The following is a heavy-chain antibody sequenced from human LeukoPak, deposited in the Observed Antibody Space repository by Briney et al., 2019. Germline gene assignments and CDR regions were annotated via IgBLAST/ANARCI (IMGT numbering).Heavy chain of an antibody. Sequence: SQTLSLTCTVSGGSISSGSYYWSWIRQPAGKGLEWIGRIYTSGSTNYNPSLKSRVTISVDTSKNQFSLKLSSVTAADTAVYYCARESGYGDYVIWFDPWGQGTLVTVSS. CDR1: GGSISSGSYY. CDR2: IYTSGST. V-gene: IGHV4-61*02. CDR3: ARESGYGDYVIWFDP. D-gene: IGHD4-17*01. J-gene: IGHJ5*02.